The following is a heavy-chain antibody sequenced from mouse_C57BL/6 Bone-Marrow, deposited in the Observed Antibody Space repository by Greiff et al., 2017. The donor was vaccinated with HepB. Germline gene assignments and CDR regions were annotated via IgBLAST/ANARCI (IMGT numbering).Heavy chain of an antibody. CDR1: GYSITSGYY. J-gene: IGHJ4*01. V-gene: IGHV3-6*01. CDR2: ISYDGSN. CDR3: ARAYYGSSPYAMDY. D-gene: IGHD1-1*01. Sequence: ESGPGLVKPSQSLSLTCSVTGYSITSGYYWNWIRQFPGNKLEWMGYISYDGSNNYNPSLKNRISITRDTSKNQFFLKLNSVTTEDTATYYCARAYYGSSPYAMDYWGQGTSVTVSS.